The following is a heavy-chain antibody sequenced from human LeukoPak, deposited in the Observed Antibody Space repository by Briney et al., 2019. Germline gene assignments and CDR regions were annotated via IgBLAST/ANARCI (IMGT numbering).Heavy chain of an antibody. D-gene: IGHD6-19*01. J-gene: IGHJ4*02. CDR3: ARHPTGYSTGWYVD. CDR2: IHNSGNT. CDR1: GGSISTNY. V-gene: IGHV4-59*08. Sequence: PSETLSLTCTVSGGSISTNYWSWIRQPPGKGLEWIGYIHNSGNTNSNPSLKSRVTMSVDTSKNQFSLKLSSVTAADTAVYYCARHPTGYSTGWYVDWGQGTLVTVSS.